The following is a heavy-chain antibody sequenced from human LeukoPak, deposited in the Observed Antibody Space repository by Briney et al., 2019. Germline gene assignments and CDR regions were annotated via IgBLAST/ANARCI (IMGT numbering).Heavy chain of an antibody. CDR1: GGSISSSNYY. Sequence: SETLSLTCIVSGGSISSSNYYWAWIRQPPGKGLEWIGTIYYSGSTYYNPSLKSRVTISVDTSKKQFSLKLSSVTAADTAVYYCARSQGYSGNYYFDYWGQGTLVTVSS. CDR2: IYYSGST. CDR3: ARSQGYSGNYYFDY. D-gene: IGHD5-12*01. V-gene: IGHV4-39*01. J-gene: IGHJ4*02.